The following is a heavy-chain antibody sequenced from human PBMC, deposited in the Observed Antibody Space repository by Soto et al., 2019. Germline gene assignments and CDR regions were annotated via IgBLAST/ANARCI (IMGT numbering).Heavy chain of an antibody. CDR2: IYPGDSDT. D-gene: IGHD2-15*01. J-gene: IGHJ4*02. CDR1: GYSFTSYW. CDR3: ARHVALGYCSGGSCYSKAYYFDY. Sequence: RGESLKISCKGSGYSFTSYWIGWVRQMPGKGLEWMGIIYPGDSDTRYSPSFQGQVTISADKSIGTAYLQWSSLKASDAAMYYCARHVALGYCSGGSCYSKAYYFDYWGQGTLVTVSS. V-gene: IGHV5-51*01.